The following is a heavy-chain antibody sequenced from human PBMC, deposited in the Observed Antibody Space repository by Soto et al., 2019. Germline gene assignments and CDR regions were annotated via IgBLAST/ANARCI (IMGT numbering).Heavy chain of an antibody. CDR1: AGSVNSDYYY. CDR3: AREYSNSPEAFDS. V-gene: IGHV4-61*01. CDR2: IYHSGRT. D-gene: IGHD6-6*01. J-gene: IGHJ4*02. Sequence: SQTRSLTCTVSAGSVNSDYYYWSWIRQPPGKGLEWIGYIYHSGRTIYNSSLKSRVTISVDMSRNQFSLSLSSVTAADTAVFYCAREYSNSPEAFDSWGQGALVTVSS.